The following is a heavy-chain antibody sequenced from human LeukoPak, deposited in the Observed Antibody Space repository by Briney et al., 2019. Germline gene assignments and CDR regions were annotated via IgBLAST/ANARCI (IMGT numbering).Heavy chain of an antibody. V-gene: IGHV1-69*05. D-gene: IGHD2-15*01. CDR1: GGTFSSYA. Sequence: SVKVSCKASGGTFSSYAISWVRQARGQGLEGMGGIIPIFGTANYAQKFQGRVPITTDEPTSTAYMELSSLRSEDTAVYYCASLKGYCSGGSCYPTAFDYWGQGTLVTVSS. CDR2: IIPIFGTA. CDR3: ASLKGYCSGGSCYPTAFDY. J-gene: IGHJ4*02.